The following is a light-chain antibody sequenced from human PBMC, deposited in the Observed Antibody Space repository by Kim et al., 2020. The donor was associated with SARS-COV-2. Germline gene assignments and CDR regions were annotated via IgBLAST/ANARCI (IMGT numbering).Light chain of an antibody. CDR2: AAS. CDR3: HQYSSYPRT. CDR1: QDIRSN. Sequence: ASVGDRVTITCRASQDIRSNLAWFQQKPGRAPKSLFYAASSLQSGAPSRFSGGGSGTEFTLTISSLQAEDSATYYCHQYSSYPRTFGQGTKVDIK. J-gene: IGKJ1*01. V-gene: IGKV1-16*01.